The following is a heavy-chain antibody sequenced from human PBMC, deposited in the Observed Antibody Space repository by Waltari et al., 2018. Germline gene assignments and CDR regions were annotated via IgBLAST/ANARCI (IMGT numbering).Heavy chain of an antibody. CDR2: IGSGRTPI. V-gene: IGHV3-11*01. D-gene: IGHD3-16*01. CDR1: GVIFSDTY. J-gene: IGHJ3*01. CDR3: VRDIGRVSTFDV. Sequence: QVLLVESGGGLVKPGGSLRLSCAASGVIFSDTYMGWIRQAPGKGLEWVSYIGSGRTPIYYTDSVRGRFIISRDNAKNSLFLEMNSLGADDTAVYYCVRDIGRVSTFDVWGQGTMVTVSS.